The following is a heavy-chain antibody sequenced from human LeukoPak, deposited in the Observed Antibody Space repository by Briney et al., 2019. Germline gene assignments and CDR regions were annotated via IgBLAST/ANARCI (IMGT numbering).Heavy chain of an antibody. J-gene: IGHJ6*02. CDR2: INNNGDST. Sequence: TGGSLRLSCSASGFTFSNYIMTWVRQAPGKGLEWVSAINNNGDSTYYADSVKGRFTISRDNSKNTLYLQMTSLRADDTAVYYCARHGLVAAAGTFLTPPDYYGMDVWGQGTTVTVSS. CDR1: GFTFSNYI. D-gene: IGHD6-13*01. V-gene: IGHV3-23*01. CDR3: ARHGLVAAAGTFLTPPDYYGMDV.